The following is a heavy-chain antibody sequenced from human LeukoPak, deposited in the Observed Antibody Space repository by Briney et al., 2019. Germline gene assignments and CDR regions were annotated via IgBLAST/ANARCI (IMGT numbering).Heavy chain of an antibody. Sequence: SETLSLTCTVSGGSISSGSYYWSWIRQPAGKGLEWIGRIYTSGSTNYNPSLKSRVTISVDTSKNQFSLKLSSVTAADTAVYYCARAGIQLWVPAFDYWGQGTLVTVSS. D-gene: IGHD5-18*01. CDR2: IYTSGST. V-gene: IGHV4-61*02. CDR1: GGSISSGSYY. CDR3: ARAGIQLWVPAFDY. J-gene: IGHJ4*02.